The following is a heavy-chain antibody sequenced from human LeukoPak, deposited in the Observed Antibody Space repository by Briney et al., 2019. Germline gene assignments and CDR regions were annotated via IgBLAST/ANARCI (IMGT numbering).Heavy chain of an antibody. Sequence: PSETLSLTCTVSGGSISSYYWSWIRQPAGKGLEWIGRIYTSGSTNYNPSLKSRVTMSVDTSKNQFSLKLSSVTAADTAVYYCARDLFLCSSTSCYAGLPYYGILPSGIWFDPWGQGTLVTVSS. D-gene: IGHD2-2*01. CDR2: IYTSGST. CDR3: ARDLFLCSSTSCYAGLPYYGILPSGIWFDP. CDR1: GGSISSYY. J-gene: IGHJ5*02. V-gene: IGHV4-4*07.